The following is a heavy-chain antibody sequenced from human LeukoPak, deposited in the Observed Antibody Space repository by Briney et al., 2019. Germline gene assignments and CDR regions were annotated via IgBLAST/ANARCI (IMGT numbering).Heavy chain of an antibody. CDR1: GFSFPSTETG. CDR3: AVLGYGDNSGVHFDF. Sequence: SGPTLIEPTQTLTLTCTFSGFSFPSTETGVGWIRQSPGKALEWLALVYWDDDKRYSPSLKTRLAITKDSSRNEVVLTMTNMDPIDTGTYFCAVLGYGDNSGVHFDFWGQGTQVTVS. V-gene: IGHV2-5*02. CDR2: VYWDDDK. D-gene: IGHD4-23*01. J-gene: IGHJ4*02.